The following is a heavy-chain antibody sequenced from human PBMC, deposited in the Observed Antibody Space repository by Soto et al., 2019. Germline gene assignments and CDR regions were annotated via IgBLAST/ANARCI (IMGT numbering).Heavy chain of an antibody. D-gene: IGHD2-8*01. CDR1: GGSVNRDY. CDR3: ARQRKDIVLMVYAPFDY. J-gene: IGHJ4*02. CDR2: VYDSGST. Sequence: SETLSLTYTVSGGSVNRDYWSWIRQPPGKGLEWIGNVYDSGSTYYNPSLKSRVTISVDTSKNQFSLKLSSVTAADTAVYYCARQRKDIVLMVYAPFDYWGQGTLVTVSS. V-gene: IGHV4-59*08.